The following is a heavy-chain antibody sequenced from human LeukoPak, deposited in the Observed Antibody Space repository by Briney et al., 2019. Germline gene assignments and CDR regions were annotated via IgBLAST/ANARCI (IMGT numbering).Heavy chain of an antibody. J-gene: IGHJ5*02. CDR3: AGAAAGTSGQFDWFDP. V-gene: IGHV1-46*01. Sequence: ASVKVSCKASGYTFTSYYMHWVRQAPGQGLEWMGIINPSGGSTSYAQKFQGRVTMTRDTSTSTVYMELSSLRSEDTAVYYCAGAAAGTSGQFDWFDPWGQGTLVTVSS. D-gene: IGHD6-13*01. CDR1: GYTFTSYY. CDR2: INPSGGST.